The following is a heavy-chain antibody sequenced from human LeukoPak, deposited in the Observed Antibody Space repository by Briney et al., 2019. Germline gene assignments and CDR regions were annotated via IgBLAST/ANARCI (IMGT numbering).Heavy chain of an antibody. CDR1: GGSISSSSYY. CDR2: IYYSGST. V-gene: IGHV4-39*02. D-gene: IGHD1-14*01. CDR3: ARDNRVSWALDI. Sequence: SETLSLTCTVSGGSISSSSYYWGWIRQPPGKGLEWIGSIYYSGSTYYNPSLKSRVTISVDTSKNQFSLKLSSVTAADTAVYYCARDNRVSWALDIWGQGTMVTVSS. J-gene: IGHJ3*02.